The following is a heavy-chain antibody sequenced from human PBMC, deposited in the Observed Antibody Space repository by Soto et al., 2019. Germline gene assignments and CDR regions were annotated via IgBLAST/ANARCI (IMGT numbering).Heavy chain of an antibody. Sequence: KTSETLSLTCTVSGGSISSGGYYWSWIRQHPGKGLEWIGYIYYSGSTYYNPSLKSRVTISVDTSKNQFSLKLSSVTAADTAVYYCARDFRSGYYCSYYYGMDVWGQGTTVTVSS. V-gene: IGHV4-31*03. CDR1: GGSISSGGYY. CDR3: ARDFRSGYYCSYYYGMDV. D-gene: IGHD3-22*01. CDR2: IYYSGST. J-gene: IGHJ6*02.